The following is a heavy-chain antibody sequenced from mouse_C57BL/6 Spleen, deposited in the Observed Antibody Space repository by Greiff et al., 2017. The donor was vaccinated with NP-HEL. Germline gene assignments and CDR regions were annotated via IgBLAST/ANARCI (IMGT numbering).Heavy chain of an antibody. J-gene: IGHJ1*03. Sequence: QVQLQQPGAELVKPGASVKLSCKASGYTFTSYWMHWVKQRPGRGLEWIGRIDPNSGGTKYNEKFKSKATLTVDKPSSTAYMQLSSLTSEDSAVYYCARGGVTTVVAPDYWYFDVWGTGTTVTVSS. CDR1: GYTFTSYW. V-gene: IGHV1-72*01. D-gene: IGHD1-1*01. CDR2: IDPNSGGT. CDR3: ARGGVTTVVAPDYWYFDV.